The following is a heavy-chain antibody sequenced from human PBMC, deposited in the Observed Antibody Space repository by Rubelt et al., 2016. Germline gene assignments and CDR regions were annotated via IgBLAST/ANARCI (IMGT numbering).Heavy chain of an antibody. Sequence: EVQLVESGGGLVQPGGSLRLSCAASGFTFSSYDMHWVRQATGKGLEWVSAIGTAGDTYYPGSVKGRFTISRENAKNSLYLQMNSLRAGDTAVYYCARGVVRGARGAFDIWGQGTMVTVSS. CDR2: IGTAGDT. CDR3: ARGVVRGARGAFDI. V-gene: IGHV3-13*04. D-gene: IGHD3-10*01. CDR1: GFTFSSYD. J-gene: IGHJ3*02.